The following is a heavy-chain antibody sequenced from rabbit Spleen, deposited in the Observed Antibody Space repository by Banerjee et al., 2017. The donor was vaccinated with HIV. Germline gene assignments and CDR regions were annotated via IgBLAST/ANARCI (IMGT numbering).Heavy chain of an antibody. Sequence: QSLEESGGDLVQPEGSLTLTCTASGFSFSTSYDICWVRQAPGKGLEWIACINAVTGKPVYATWAKGRFTISRTSSTTVTLQMTSLTAADTATYFCARDLTSVVGWNFNLWGPGTLVTVS. D-gene: IGHD1-1*01. CDR3: ARDLTSVVGWNFNL. J-gene: IGHJ4*01. CDR1: GFSFSTSYD. CDR2: INAVTGKP. V-gene: IGHV1S40*01.